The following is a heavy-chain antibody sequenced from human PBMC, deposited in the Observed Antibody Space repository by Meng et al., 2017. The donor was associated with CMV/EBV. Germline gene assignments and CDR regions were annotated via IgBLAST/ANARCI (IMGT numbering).Heavy chain of an antibody. D-gene: IGHD3-22*01. V-gene: IGHV3-11*01. CDR2: ISSSGSTI. J-gene: IGHJ4*02. CDR3: ARSYYDSSGYYAY. CDR1: GFTFSDYY. Sequence: GESLKISCAASGFTFSDYYMSWIRQAPGKGLEWVSYISSSGSTIYYADSVKGRFTISRDNAKNSLYLQMNSLRAEDTAVYYCARSYYDSSGYYAYWGQGTLVTVSS.